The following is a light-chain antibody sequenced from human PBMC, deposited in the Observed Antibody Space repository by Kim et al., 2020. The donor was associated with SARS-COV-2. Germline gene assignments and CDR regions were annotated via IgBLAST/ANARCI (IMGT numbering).Light chain of an antibody. V-gene: IGKV1-39*01. J-gene: IGKJ2*01. CDR2: DIF. CDR1: QTITSH. CDR3: QQSYRTPRT. Sequence: DIQMTQSPSSLSASVGDRVTITCRASQTITSHLHWYQHKPGEAPKLLIYDIFSFQSGVPSRFSGSGSGTDFTLTISSLQPEDSATYYCQQSYRTPRTFGQGTKLEI.